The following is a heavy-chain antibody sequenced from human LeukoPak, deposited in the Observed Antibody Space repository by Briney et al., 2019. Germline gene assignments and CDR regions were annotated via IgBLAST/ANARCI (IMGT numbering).Heavy chain of an antibody. J-gene: IGHJ3*02. CDR3: AKPLIGIDWGAFDI. CDR1: GFTFSSYG. V-gene: IGHV3-30*18. CDR2: ISDDGSNK. D-gene: IGHD7-27*01. Sequence: PGGSLRLSCAASGFTFSSYGMHWVRQAPGKGREWVAVISDDGSNKYYADSVTGRFTISRDNSTNPLYLQMNRLRAEDPAVYYCAKPLIGIDWGAFDIWGQGTMVTVSS.